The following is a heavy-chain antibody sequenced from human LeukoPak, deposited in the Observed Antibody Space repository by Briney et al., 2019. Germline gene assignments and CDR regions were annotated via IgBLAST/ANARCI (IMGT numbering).Heavy chain of an antibody. CDR1: GLTFSSYS. V-gene: IGHV3-23*01. D-gene: IGHD3-22*01. J-gene: IGHJ4*02. CDR2: ISASGGET. Sequence: GGSLRLSCVVSGLTFSSYSMTWVRQAPGKGLEWVSGISASGGETWYPDSVKGRFTISRDNSKNTLYLQMNSLRAEDTAVYYCAKDGFDYYDSSGYYYFNYWGQGTLVTVSS. CDR3: AKDGFDYYDSSGYYYFNY.